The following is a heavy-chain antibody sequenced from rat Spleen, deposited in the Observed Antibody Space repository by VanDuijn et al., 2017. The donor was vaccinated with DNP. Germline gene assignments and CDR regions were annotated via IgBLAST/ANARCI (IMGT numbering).Heavy chain of an antibody. J-gene: IGHJ2*01. V-gene: IGHV5S13*01. CDR3: ARHRAIAAIWDY. CDR1: GFTFSNYG. Sequence: EVQLMESGGGLVQPGRSLKLSCAASGFTFSNYGMAWVRQAPTKGLEWVASISASGGSTSYRDSVKGRFTISRDNAKSTLYLQMDSLRSEDTATYYCARHRAIAAIWDYWGQGVMVTVSS. D-gene: IGHD1-2*01. CDR2: ISASGGST.